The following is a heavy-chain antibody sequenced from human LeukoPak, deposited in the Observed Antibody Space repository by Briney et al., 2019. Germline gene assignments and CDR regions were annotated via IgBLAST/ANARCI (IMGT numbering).Heavy chain of an antibody. D-gene: IGHD3-16*02. V-gene: IGHV1-69*04. CDR1: GDNISSYV. J-gene: IGHJ3*01. CDR2: IIPTLDVA. Sequence: SVKVSCKASGDNISSYVITWVRQAPGQGLEWMGRIIPTLDVANFAQKFKGRVTITADKSTNTAHLELSSLRSEDTAVYYCTREGVYSPDPTSYHRLPFDFWGEGTVVIVSS. CDR3: TREGVYSPDPTSYHRLPFDF.